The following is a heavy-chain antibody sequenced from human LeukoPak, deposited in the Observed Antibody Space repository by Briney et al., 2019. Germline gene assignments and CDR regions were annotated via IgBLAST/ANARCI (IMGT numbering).Heavy chain of an antibody. D-gene: IGHD4-17*01. J-gene: IGHJ4*02. CDR2: IYSGVGT. V-gene: IGHV3-53*01. CDR3: ARVYGDPSYYFDY. CDR1: GSTVSSSY. Sequence: GGSLTLSCVVSGSTVSSSYMSWVRQAPGKGLEWFSIIYSGVGTYYADSVKGRFTISRDNSKNTLYLQMNSLRAEATAVYYCARVYGDPSYYFDYWGQGTLVTVSS.